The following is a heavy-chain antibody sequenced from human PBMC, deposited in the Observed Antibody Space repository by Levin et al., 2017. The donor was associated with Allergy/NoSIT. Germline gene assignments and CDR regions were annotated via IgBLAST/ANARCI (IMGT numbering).Heavy chain of an antibody. V-gene: IGHV3-11*01. J-gene: IGHJ6*02. Sequence: GESLKISCAASGFTFSDYYMSWIRQAPGKGLEWVSYISSSGSTIYYADSVKGRFTISRDNAKNSLYLQMNSLRAEDTAVYYCARVDRRSSYYYGMDVWGQGTTVTVSS. CDR1: GFTFSDYY. D-gene: IGHD4-17*01. CDR2: ISSSGSTI. CDR3: ARVDRRSSYYYGMDV.